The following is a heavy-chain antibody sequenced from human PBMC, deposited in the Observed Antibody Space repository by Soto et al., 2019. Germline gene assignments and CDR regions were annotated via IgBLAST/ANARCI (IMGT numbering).Heavy chain of an antibody. J-gene: IGHJ4*02. CDR3: ARQEAVPGTPFDS. CDR2: IYFSGST. D-gene: IGHD6-19*01. V-gene: IGHV4-59*01. CDR1: GGSINGYY. Sequence: QVHLQESGPGLVKPSETLSLTCTVSGGSINGYYWNWIRQTPGKGLEWLGYIYFSGSTHYNPSLNTRLTISLDTSKKQFSPKPSSVTAAATAVYYCARQEAVPGTPFDSWGQGTLVSVSS.